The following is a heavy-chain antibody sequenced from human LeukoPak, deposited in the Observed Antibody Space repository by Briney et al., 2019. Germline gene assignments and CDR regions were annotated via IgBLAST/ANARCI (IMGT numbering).Heavy chain of an antibody. J-gene: IGHJ4*02. CDR3: TTDYGGNPEGY. CDR1: GFTFSNAW. V-gene: IGHV3-15*01. CDR2: IKRKIEGGTT. Sequence: KPGGSLRLSCAASGFTFSNAWMSWVRQAPGKGLEWVGRIKRKIEGGTTDYAAPVKGRFTISRDDSKNTLYLQMNSLKTEDTAVYYCTTDYGGNPEGYWGQGTLVTVSS. D-gene: IGHD4-23*01.